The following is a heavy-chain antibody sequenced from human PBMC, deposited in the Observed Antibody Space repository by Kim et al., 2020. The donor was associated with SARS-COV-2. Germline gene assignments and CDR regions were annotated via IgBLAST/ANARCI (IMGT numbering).Heavy chain of an antibody. CDR2: VRYGRYT. J-gene: IGHJ4*01. CDR3: TTLDIVDY. V-gene: IGHV4-39*01. D-gene: IGHD1-1*01. Sequence: SETLSLTCTVSGGSLSSTSFFWGWVRQPPGKGLEWIGSVRYGRYTYYNPSLKSRVTVSVDTSRNQISLHLTSLTAADTAVYYCTTLDIVDYWGHGALVTV. CDR1: GGSLSSTSFF.